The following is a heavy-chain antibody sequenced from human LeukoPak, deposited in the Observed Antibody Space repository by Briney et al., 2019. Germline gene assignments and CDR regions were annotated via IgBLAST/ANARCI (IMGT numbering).Heavy chain of an antibody. Sequence: ASVKVSCKFSGGTFSTYSINWVRQAPGQGLEWMGWINTNTGNPTYAQGFTGRFVFSLDTSVSTAYLQISSLKAEDTAVYYCAREDYGSGSYLNWFDPWGQGTLVTVSS. J-gene: IGHJ5*02. D-gene: IGHD3-10*01. CDR1: GGTFSTYS. V-gene: IGHV7-4-1*02. CDR2: INTNTGNP. CDR3: AREDYGSGSYLNWFDP.